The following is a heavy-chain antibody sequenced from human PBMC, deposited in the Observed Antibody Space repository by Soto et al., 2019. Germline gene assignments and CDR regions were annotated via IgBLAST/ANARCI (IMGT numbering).Heavy chain of an antibody. CDR2: ITWNGGNT. V-gene: IGHV3-43*01. CDR3: ARETLSFGAALDV. CDR1: GFRFDDYN. D-gene: IGHD3-3*01. J-gene: IGHJ6*02. Sequence: PVGSLRLSCAASGFRFDDYNIHWVRQAPGKGLEWVSLITWNGGNTYYADSVKGRFTISRDGTTESVSLQMTSMKREDTGWYYGARETLSFGAALDVWGQGTMVTV.